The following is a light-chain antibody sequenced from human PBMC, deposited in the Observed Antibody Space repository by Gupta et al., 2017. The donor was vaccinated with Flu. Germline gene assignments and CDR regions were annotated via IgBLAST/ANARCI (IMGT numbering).Light chain of an antibody. CDR1: SSNIGSNT. CDR2: SNN. CDR3: AAWDDSLNGWV. J-gene: IGLJ3*02. V-gene: IGLV1-44*01. Sequence: QSQLTQPPSASGTPGQRVNISCSGSSSNIGSNTVNWYQQLPGTAPKLLIYSNNQRPSGVPDRFSGSKSGTSASLAISGLQSEDEADYYCAAWDDSLNGWVFGGGTKLTVL.